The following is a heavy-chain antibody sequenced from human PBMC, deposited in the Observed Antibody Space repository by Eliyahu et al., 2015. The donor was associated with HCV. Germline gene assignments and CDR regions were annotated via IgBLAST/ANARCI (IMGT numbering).Heavy chain of an antibody. CDR1: GGSXXTYS. CDR3: ASGGGGIAVAGTGGWFDP. V-gene: IGHV4-59*01. CDR2: IHYSGST. J-gene: IGHJ5*02. Sequence: QVQLQESGPGLVKPSETLSLTCXVSGGSXXTYSWSGIRQPPGKGLEWLGYIHYSGSTNYNPSLKSRVTISVDTSKNQFSLNLTSVTAADTAVYYCASGGGGIAVAGTGGWFDPWGQGTLVTVSS. D-gene: IGHD6-19*01.